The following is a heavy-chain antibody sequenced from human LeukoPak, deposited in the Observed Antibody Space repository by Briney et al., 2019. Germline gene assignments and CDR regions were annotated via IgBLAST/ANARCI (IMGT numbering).Heavy chain of an antibody. CDR1: GGSISSGGHS. CDR3: ARRRWKRSGKDAFDI. D-gene: IGHD4-23*01. V-gene: IGHV4-30-2*03. J-gene: IGHJ3*02. CDR2: IYYSGST. Sequence: SQTLSLTCAVSGGSISSGGHSWSWIRQPPGKGLEWIGSIYYSGSTYYNPSLKSRVTISVDTSKNQFSLKLSSVTAADTAVYYCARRRWKRSGKDAFDIWGQGTMVTVSS.